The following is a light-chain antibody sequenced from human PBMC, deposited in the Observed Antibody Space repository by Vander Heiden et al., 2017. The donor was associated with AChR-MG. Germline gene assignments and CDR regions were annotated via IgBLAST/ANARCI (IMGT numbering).Light chain of an antibody. J-gene: IGKJ4*01. CDR3: QQYNNWPPLT. Sequence: EVVMTQSPATLSVSPGERATLSCRASQSVGSNLAWYHQKPGQAPRLLIYGASTRATGIPARFSGSGSGTDFTLTISSLQSEDFAVYYCQQYNNWPPLTFAGGTKVEIK. CDR1: QSVGSN. CDR2: GAS. V-gene: IGKV3-15*01.